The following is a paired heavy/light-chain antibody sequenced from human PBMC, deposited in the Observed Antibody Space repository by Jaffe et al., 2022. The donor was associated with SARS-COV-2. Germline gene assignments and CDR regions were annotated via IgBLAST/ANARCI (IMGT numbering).Light chain of an antibody. CDR1: QRISSY. CDR2: AAS. J-gene: IGKJ1*01. Sequence: DIQMTQSPSSLSAFVGDRVTITCRASQRISSYLNWYQQKPGKAPNLLIYAASSLQSGVPSRFSGSGSGTDFTLTISSLQPEDFATYYCQQSYSTPWTFGQGTMVEIK. V-gene: IGKV1-39*01. CDR3: QQSYSTPWT.
Heavy chain of an antibody. D-gene: IGHD2-15*01. CDR3: ARLLGQCSGGSCYSGTTRFDY. CDR2: VSAFNGNT. CDR1: GYTFTTYG. V-gene: IGHV1-18*01. J-gene: IGHJ4*02. Sequence: QVQLVQSGAEVKKPGASVKVSCRASGYTFTTYGINWVRQAPGQGLEWMGWVSAFNGNTVYAQKIQGRVTMTTDTSTSTAYMELRSLTFDDTAVYYCARLLGQCSGGSCYSGTTRFDYWGRGTLVTVSS.